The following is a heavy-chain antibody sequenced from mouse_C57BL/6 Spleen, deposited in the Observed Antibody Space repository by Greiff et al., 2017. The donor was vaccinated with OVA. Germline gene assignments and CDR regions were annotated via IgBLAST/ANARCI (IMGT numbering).Heavy chain of an antibody. CDR2: IYPGDGDP. Sequence: QVQLKESGAELVKPGASVKISCKASGYAFSSYWMNWVKQRPGKGLEWIGQIYPGDGDPNYNGKFKGKATLTADKSSSTAYMQLSSLTSEDSAVYFCARMPYYAMDYWGQGTSVTVSS. V-gene: IGHV1-80*01. J-gene: IGHJ4*01. CDR3: ARMPYYAMDY. CDR1: GYAFSSYW.